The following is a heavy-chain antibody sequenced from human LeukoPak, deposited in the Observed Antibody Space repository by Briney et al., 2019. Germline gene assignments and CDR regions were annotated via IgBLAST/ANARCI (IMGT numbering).Heavy chain of an antibody. V-gene: IGHV4-61*05. D-gene: IGHD2-15*01. Sequence: SETLSLTCSVSGGSISSSSYYWGWIRQPPGKGLEWIGYIYNSGRTNYNPSLKSRVTISADTSKNQFSLKLTSVTAADTAVYYCAREIGYCDNGSCGNFDFWGQGTQVTVSS. J-gene: IGHJ4*02. CDR1: GGSISSSSYY. CDR2: IYNSGRT. CDR3: AREIGYCDNGSCGNFDF.